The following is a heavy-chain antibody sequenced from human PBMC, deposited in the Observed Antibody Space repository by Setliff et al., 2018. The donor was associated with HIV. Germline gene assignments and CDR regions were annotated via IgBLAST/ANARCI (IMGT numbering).Heavy chain of an antibody. J-gene: IGHJ5*02. CDR3: ARRSRGDYVWIGWFDP. D-gene: IGHD4-17*01. Sequence: PGESLKISCKTSGYSFNTYWIGWVRQMPGKGLELMAIFYPGDSDTRYSPSFQSQVTVSADKSIGTAYLQWDSLKASDTALYYCARRSRGDYVWIGWFDPWGQGTLVTVSS. CDR2: FYPGDSDT. V-gene: IGHV5-51*01. CDR1: GYSFNTYW.